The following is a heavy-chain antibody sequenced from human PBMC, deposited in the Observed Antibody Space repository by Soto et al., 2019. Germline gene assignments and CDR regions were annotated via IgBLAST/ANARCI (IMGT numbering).Heavy chain of an antibody. D-gene: IGHD1-7*01. CDR3: AKSRNYQLEDYYYGMDV. V-gene: IGHV3-30*18. Sequence: QVQLVESGGGVVQPGRSLRLSCAASGFTFSSYGMHWVRQAPGKGLEWVAVISYDGSNKYYADSVKGRFTISRDNSKNPLYVQMNSRRAEDAAVYYCAKSRNYQLEDYYYGMDVWGQGTTVTVSS. CDR2: ISYDGSNK. CDR1: GFTFSSYG. J-gene: IGHJ6*02.